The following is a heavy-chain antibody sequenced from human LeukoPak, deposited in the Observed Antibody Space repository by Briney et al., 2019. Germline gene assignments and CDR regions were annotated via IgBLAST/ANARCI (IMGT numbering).Heavy chain of an antibody. V-gene: IGHV3-7*01. CDR1: GLTFSNFR. Sequence: PGGSLRLSCAVSGLTFSNFRMSWVRQAPGKGLEWVAHIRQDGSEAFYVDSVKGRFTIIRDNAKSSLYLQMSSLRAEDTAVYFCRRNEVDYFGRGTLVTVSS. CDR3: RRNEVDY. CDR2: IRQDGSEA. J-gene: IGHJ4*01.